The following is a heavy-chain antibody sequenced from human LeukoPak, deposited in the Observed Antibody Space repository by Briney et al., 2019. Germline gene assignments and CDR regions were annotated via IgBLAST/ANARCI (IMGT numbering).Heavy chain of an antibody. J-gene: IGHJ5*02. V-gene: IGHV1-69*13. CDR1: GGTFSSYA. CDR3: ARDTNYYDSSGYPSNWFDP. Sequence: GASVKVSCKASGGTFSSYAISWVRQAPGQGLEWMGGILPIFGTANYAQKFQGRVTITADESTSTAYMELSSLRSEDTAVYYCARDTNYYDSSGYPSNWFDPWGQGTLVTVSS. D-gene: IGHD3-22*01. CDR2: ILPIFGTA.